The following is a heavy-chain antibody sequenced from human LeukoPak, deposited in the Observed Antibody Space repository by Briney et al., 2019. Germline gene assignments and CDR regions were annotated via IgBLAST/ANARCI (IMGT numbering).Heavy chain of an antibody. V-gene: IGHV3-9*01. Sequence: GRSLRLSCAASGLTFYEYAMHWVRQAPGKGLEWVSGICWNSGSIGYADSVKGRFTISRDNAKNSLYLQMNSLRAEDTALYYCAKDTGLSATVGWTNWGQGTLVTVSS. D-gene: IGHD3/OR15-3a*01. CDR3: AKDTGLSATVGWTN. J-gene: IGHJ4*02. CDR1: GLTFYEYA. CDR2: ICWNSGSI.